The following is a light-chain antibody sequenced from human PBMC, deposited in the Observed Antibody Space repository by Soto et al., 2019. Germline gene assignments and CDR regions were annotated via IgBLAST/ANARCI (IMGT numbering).Light chain of an antibody. CDR3: QQAAWP. CDR1: QSVSSY. CDR2: DAS. J-gene: IGKJ1*01. V-gene: IGKV3-11*01. Sequence: EIVLTQSPATLSLSPGERATRSCRASQSVSSYLAWYQQKPGQAPRLLIYDASNRATGIPARFSGSGSGTDFTLTISSLEPEDFAVYYCQQAAWPFGQGTKVEIK.